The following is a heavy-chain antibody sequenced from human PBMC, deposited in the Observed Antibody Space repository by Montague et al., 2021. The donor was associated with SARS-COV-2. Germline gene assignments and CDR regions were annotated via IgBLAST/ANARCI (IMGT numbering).Heavy chain of an antibody. CDR3: ARVTTKRTRYGSGSYRGFDAFDI. J-gene: IGHJ3*02. D-gene: IGHD3-10*01. CDR2: IYYSGST. V-gene: IGHV4-59*08. CDR1: GGSINTYY. Sequence: SETLSLTCTVSGGSINTYYWSWIRQPPGKGLEWIGYIYYSGSTNYNPSLKSRVTISVDTSKNQFSLKLSSVTAADTAVYYCARVTTKRTRYGSGSYRGFDAFDIWGQGTVVTVSS.